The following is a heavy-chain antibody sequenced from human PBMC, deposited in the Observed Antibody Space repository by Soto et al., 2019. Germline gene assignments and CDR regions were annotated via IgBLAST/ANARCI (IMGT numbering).Heavy chain of an antibody. J-gene: IGHJ5*02. D-gene: IGHD2-8*01. V-gene: IGHV4-31*03. Sequence: QARLQESGPGLVKASETLSLTCTVSGDSITSDTSYWTWIRQHPEKGLEFLGSIYYSGRTYYHPSLESRLSVSVDTSKNQFSMRLTRASAADTAVYYCARDSRISNAWFDPWGQGILVTVSS. CDR3: ARDSRISNAWFDP. CDR2: IYYSGRT. CDR1: GDSITSDTSY.